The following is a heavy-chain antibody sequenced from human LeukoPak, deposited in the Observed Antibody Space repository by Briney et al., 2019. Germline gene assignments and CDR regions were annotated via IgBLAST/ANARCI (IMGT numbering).Heavy chain of an antibody. CDR3: AGGYYDSRTFDI. J-gene: IGHJ3*02. CDR1: GFTFSSYS. D-gene: IGHD3-22*01. Sequence: GGSLRLSCAASGFTFSSYSMNWVRQAPGKGLEWVSYISSSTIYYADSVKGRFTISRDNAKNSLYLQMNSLRDEDTAVYYCAGGYYDSRTFDIWGQGTMVTVSS. CDR2: ISSSTI. V-gene: IGHV3-48*02.